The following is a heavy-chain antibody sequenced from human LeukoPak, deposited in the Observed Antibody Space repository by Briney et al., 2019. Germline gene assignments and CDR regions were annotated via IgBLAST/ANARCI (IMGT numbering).Heavy chain of an antibody. CDR2: INHSGST. D-gene: IGHD6-6*01. J-gene: IGHJ6*02. CDR3: ARIAARTYYXYGMDX. V-gene: IGHV4-34*01. Sequence: SETLSLTCAVYGASFSGYYWSWIRQPPGKGLEWIGEINHSGSTNYNPSLKSRVTISVDTSKNQFSLKLSSVTAADTAVYYCARIAARTYYXYGMDXWGQGTTVTVSS. CDR1: GASFSGYY.